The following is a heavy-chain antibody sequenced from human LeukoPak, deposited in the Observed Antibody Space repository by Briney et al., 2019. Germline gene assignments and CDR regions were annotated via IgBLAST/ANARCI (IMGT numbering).Heavy chain of an antibody. J-gene: IGHJ4*02. CDR1: GFTLSSYS. CDR3: ATGSATTVTTSSDY. CDR2: ISSSSSYI. D-gene: IGHD4-17*01. V-gene: IGHV3-21*01. Sequence: GGSVRLSCAASGFTLSSYSMNWVRQAPGKGLEWVSSISSSSSYIYYADSVKGRFTISRDNAKNSLYLQMNSLRAEGTAVYYCATGSATTVTTSSDYWGQGTPVTVSS.